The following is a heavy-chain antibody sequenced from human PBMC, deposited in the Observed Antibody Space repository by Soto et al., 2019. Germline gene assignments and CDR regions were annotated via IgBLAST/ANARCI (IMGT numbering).Heavy chain of an antibody. CDR1: GGYFIGYC. Sequence: SEPLSLTCAVDGGYFIGYCLSWISKPTGKGLEWIGEINHSGRTNYNPSLKSRVTISADTSKNQFSLKLSSVTAADTAVYYCARVSSRYCSGGSCYSDIQIFDYWGQGMLVTVSS. D-gene: IGHD2-15*01. CDR3: ARVSSRYCSGGSCYSDIQIFDY. V-gene: IGHV4-34*01. J-gene: IGHJ4*02. CDR2: INHSGRT.